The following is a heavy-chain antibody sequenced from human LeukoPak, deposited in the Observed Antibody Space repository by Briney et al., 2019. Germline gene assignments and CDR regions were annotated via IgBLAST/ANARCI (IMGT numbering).Heavy chain of an antibody. D-gene: IGHD1-26*01. CDR2: ISSDGNTQ. V-gene: IGHV3-30-3*01. CDR1: GFTFSSYA. CDR3: ARRRIVGSTDDALDI. J-gene: IGHJ3*02. Sequence: GGSLRLSCAASGFTFSSYAMHWVRQAPGKGLDWAAVISSDGNTQYYADSVKGRFTISRDNSNNTLYLQMNSLRADDTAIYYCARRRIVGSTDDALDIWGQGTMVTLSS.